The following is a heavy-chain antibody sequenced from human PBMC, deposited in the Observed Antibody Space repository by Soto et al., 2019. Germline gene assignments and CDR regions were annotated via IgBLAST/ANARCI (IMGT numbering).Heavy chain of an antibody. D-gene: IGHD2-15*01. J-gene: IGHJ4*02. CDR2: ISYSGST. V-gene: IGHV4-39*01. CDR1: GCSISSDSYY. Sequence: PSETLSLTCTVSGCSISSDSYYWGWIRQSPEKGLEWIASISYSGSTYYNPTLKSRLIISVDTSKNQFSLKLSSVTAADTAVYYCARHTPAISISDHWGQGTLVTVSS. CDR3: ARHTPAISISDH.